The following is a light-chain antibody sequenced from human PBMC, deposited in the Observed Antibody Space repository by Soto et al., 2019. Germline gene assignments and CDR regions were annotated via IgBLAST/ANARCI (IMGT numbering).Light chain of an antibody. Sequence: QSALTQPPSASGFPGQSVTISCTGTSSDVGYYDYVSWYQQHPGKAPKLVIYEVTKRPSGVPDRVSASKSGNTASLTVSGLRAEDEAYYYCSSYAGSNNFVFGSGTKVTVL. CDR2: EVT. V-gene: IGLV2-8*01. J-gene: IGLJ1*01. CDR3: SSYAGSNNFV. CDR1: SSDVGYYDY.